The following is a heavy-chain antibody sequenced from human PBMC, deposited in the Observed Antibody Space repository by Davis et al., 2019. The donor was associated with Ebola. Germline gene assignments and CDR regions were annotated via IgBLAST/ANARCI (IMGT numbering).Heavy chain of an antibody. V-gene: IGHV2-5*01. Sequence: SGPTLVKPTQTLTLTCTFSGFSLSDAAVGVSWIRQPPGKALEWLALIYWNDDKHYSPSLRSRLTITKDPSKNQVVLTMTNMDPADTATYYCAHGAGWLSDYWGQGTLVTVSS. J-gene: IGHJ4*02. D-gene: IGHD5-24*01. CDR3: AHGAGWLSDY. CDR2: IYWNDDK. CDR1: GFSLSDAAVG.